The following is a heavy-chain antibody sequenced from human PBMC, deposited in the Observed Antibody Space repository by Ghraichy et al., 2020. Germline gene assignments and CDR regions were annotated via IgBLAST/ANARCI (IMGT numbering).Heavy chain of an antibody. D-gene: IGHD6-13*01. CDR1: GGSFSSYY. CDR3: ARADFGYSSSWFVY. CDR2: INHSGST. J-gene: IGHJ5*01. Sequence: SETLSLTCAVYGGSFSSYYWSWIRQPPGKGLEWIGEINHSGSTNYNSSLKSRVTISVDTSKNQFSLKLSSVTAADTAVYYCARADFGYSSSWFVYWGQGTLVTVSS. V-gene: IGHV4-34*01.